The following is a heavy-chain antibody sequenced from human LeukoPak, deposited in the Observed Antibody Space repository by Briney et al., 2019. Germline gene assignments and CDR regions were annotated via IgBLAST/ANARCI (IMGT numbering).Heavy chain of an antibody. J-gene: IGHJ4*02. Sequence: GALRLSCVDSGFSFSKYWMSWVRQTPGKGLEWVANIRQDGSEKYYVDSVKGRFTISRDNAKNSLYLQMNSLRAEDTAVYYCARRYFDYWGQGTLVTVSS. V-gene: IGHV3-7*01. CDR1: GFSFSKYW. CDR3: ARRYFDY. CDR2: IRQDGSEK.